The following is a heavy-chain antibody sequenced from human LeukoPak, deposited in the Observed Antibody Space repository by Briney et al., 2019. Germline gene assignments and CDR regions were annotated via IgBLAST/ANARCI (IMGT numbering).Heavy chain of an antibody. J-gene: IGHJ3*02. D-gene: IGHD3-22*01. CDR1: GFTFSSYA. CDR2: ISGSGGST. V-gene: IGHV3-23*01. CDR3: AKDTYYYDSSGSRQDAFDI. Sequence: GGSLRLSCAASGFTFSSYAMSWVRQAPGKGLEWVSAISGSGGSTYYADSVKGRFTISRDNSKNTLYLQMNSLRAEDTAVYYCAKDTYYYDSSGSRQDAFDIWGQGTMVTVSS.